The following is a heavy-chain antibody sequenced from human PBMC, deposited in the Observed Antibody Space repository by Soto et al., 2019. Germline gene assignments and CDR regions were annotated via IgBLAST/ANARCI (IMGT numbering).Heavy chain of an antibody. CDR2: IYYRGST. V-gene: IGHV4-59*01. CDR3: ARLDTVANYFDY. D-gene: IGHD1-1*01. Sequence: SETLSLTCAVSGGSITTYYWSWIPQPPGKGLEWIGYIYYRGSTNHNPSLKGRVTMSVDMTKNQFSLELTSVIAADAAVYYCARLDTVANYFDYWGQGAMVTVSS. CDR1: GGSITTYY. J-gene: IGHJ4*02.